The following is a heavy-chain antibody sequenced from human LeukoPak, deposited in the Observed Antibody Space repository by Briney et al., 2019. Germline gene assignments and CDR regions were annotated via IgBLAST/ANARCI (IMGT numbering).Heavy chain of an antibody. Sequence: ASVKVSCKASGYTFTSYYMHWVRQAPGQGLEWMGIIIPSGGSTSYAQKFQGRVTMTRDTSTSTVYMELSSLRSEDTAVCYCARWWDDGSGYSYLYGMDVWGQGTTVTVSS. CDR3: ARWWDDGSGYSYLYGMDV. J-gene: IGHJ6*02. CDR2: IIPSGGST. V-gene: IGHV1-46*01. D-gene: IGHD3-22*01. CDR1: GYTFTSYY.